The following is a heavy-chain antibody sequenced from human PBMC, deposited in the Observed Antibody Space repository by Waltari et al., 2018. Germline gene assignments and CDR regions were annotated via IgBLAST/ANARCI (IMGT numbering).Heavy chain of an antibody. Sequence: TCTVSGGSISSYYWSWIRQPPGKGLEWIGYIYYSGSTNYNPSLKSRVTISVDTSKNQFSLKLSSVTAADTAVYYCARGPYAADYWGQGTLVTVSS. J-gene: IGHJ4*02. CDR2: IYYSGST. CDR1: GGSISSYY. D-gene: IGHD2-2*01. V-gene: IGHV4-59*01. CDR3: ARGPYAADY.